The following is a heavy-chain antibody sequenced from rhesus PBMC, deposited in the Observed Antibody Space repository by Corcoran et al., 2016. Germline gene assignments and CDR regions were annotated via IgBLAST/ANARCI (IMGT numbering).Heavy chain of an antibody. D-gene: IGHD2-2*01. CDR3: ARVSTTSDGLNS. J-gene: IGHJ6*01. CDR1: GGSISDDYF. V-gene: IGHV4-106*01. Sequence: QVQLQESGPGLVKSSETLSLTCAVSGGSISDDYFWDWIRQPPGKGLEWIGYIYGSGGGTNHNTSLKKRATISIDTSKNQFSLKLTSVTAADTAVYHCARVSTTSDGLNSWGQGVVVTVSS. CDR2: IYGSGGGT.